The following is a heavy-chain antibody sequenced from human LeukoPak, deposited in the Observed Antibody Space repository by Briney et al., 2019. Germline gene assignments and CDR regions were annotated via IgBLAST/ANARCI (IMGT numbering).Heavy chain of an antibody. CDR2: IKQEGSEK. D-gene: IGHD3-10*01. V-gene: IGHV3-7*01. CDR3: ARAPREVRGEGRDYYYYMDV. Sequence: GGSLRLSCAASGFTFSRYWMSWVGQAPGKGREWVANIKQEGSEKYYGDAGRGGSTISRDNARNALYLQMNSLRAEDTAVYYCARAPREVRGEGRDYYYYMDVWGKGTTVTVSS. CDR1: GFTFSRYW. J-gene: IGHJ6*03.